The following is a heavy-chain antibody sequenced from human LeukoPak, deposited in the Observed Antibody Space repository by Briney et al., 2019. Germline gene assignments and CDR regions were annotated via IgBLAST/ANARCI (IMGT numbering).Heavy chain of an antibody. D-gene: IGHD5-12*01. CDR1: GVSISSGDYY. Sequence: PSETLSLTCTVSGVSISSGDYYWSWIRQPPGKGLEWIGYIYYSGSTYYNPSLKSRVTISVDTSKNQFSLKLSSVTAADTAVYYCASTYSGYDLTDYWGQGTLVTVSS. V-gene: IGHV4-30-4*01. J-gene: IGHJ4*02. CDR2: IYYSGST. CDR3: ASTYSGYDLTDY.